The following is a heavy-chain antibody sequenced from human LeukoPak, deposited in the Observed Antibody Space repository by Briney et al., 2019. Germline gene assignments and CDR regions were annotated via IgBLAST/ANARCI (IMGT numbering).Heavy chain of an antibody. CDR2: ISAYNGNT. V-gene: IGHV1-18*01. Sequence: ASVKVSCKASGYTFTSYGFSWVRQAPGQGLEWMGWISAYNGNTNYAQKLQGRVTMTTDTSTSTAYMELRSLRSDDTAVYYCARVRDDYGDYLDAFDIWGQGTMVTVSS. J-gene: IGHJ3*02. CDR1: GYTFTSYG. D-gene: IGHD4-17*01. CDR3: ARVRDDYGDYLDAFDI.